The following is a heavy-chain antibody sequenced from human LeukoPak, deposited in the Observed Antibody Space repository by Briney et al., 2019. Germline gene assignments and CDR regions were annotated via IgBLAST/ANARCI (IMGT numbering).Heavy chain of an antibody. Sequence: PGRSLRLSCAASGFTFSRYGMHWVRQAPGKGLEWVSFIQTGGDPKYYADSVRGRFAISRVNSKKTCSLQMDSLRVEDTATYYCAREASTEIIGGMDVRGQGTTVTVTS. D-gene: IGHD2-8*02. CDR2: IQTGGDPK. J-gene: IGHJ6*02. CDR3: AREASTEIIGGMDV. V-gene: IGHV3-33*01. CDR1: GFTFSRYG.